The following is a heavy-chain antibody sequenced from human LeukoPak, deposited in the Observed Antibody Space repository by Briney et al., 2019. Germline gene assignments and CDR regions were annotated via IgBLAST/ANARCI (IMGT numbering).Heavy chain of an antibody. CDR3: ARARVRVARKWGNYSYCGMDV. V-gene: IGHV4-34*01. Sequence: SETLSLTCAVHGGSFSGYYWSWIRQPPGKGLEWIGEIKHSGSTNYTPSLKSRATISVDTSKNQFSLKLSSVTAADTAVYYCARARVRVARKWGNYSYCGMDVWGQGTTVTVSS. J-gene: IGHJ6*02. CDR2: IKHSGST. D-gene: IGHD5-12*01. CDR1: GGSFSGYY.